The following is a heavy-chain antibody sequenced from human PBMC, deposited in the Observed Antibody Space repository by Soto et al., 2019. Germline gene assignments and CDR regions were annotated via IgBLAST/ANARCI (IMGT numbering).Heavy chain of an antibody. CDR3: AKALYGSSSPYYYGMDV. V-gene: IGHV3-23*01. CDR2: ISGSGGAT. D-gene: IGHD6-6*01. Sequence: QPGGSLRLSCAASGFTFSSYAMTWVRQAPGKGLEWVSIISGSGGATYYADSVKGRFSISRDNSKNTLYLQMNSLRAEDAAVYFCAKALYGSSSPYYYGMDVWGQGTTVTVSS. J-gene: IGHJ6*02. CDR1: GFTFSSYA.